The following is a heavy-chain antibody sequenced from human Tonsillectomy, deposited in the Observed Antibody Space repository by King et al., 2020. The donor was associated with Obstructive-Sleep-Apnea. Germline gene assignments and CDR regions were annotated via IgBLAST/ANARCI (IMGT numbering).Heavy chain of an antibody. CDR1: GVYISSYY. CDR2: IYYSGST. CDR3: ARGRDLYYDSSGIDY. D-gene: IGHD3-22*01. Sequence: VQLQESGPRLVKPSETLSLICPVSGVYISSYYWSWIRQPPGKGLEWIGYIYYSGSTNYNPSLKSRVTISVDTSKNQFSLKLRSVTAADTSVYYCARGRDLYYDSSGIDYWGQGTLVTVSS. V-gene: IGHV4-59*01. J-gene: IGHJ4*02.